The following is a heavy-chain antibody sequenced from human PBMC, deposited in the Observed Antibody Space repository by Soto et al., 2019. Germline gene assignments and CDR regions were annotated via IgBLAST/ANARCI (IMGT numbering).Heavy chain of an antibody. Sequence: SETLSLTCTVSGGSISSYYWSWIRQPPGKGLEWIGYIYYSGSTNYNPSLKSRVTISVDTSKNQFSLKLSSVTAADTAVYYCARGPADSSGYHDYWGQGTLVTVSS. V-gene: IGHV4-59*01. D-gene: IGHD3-22*01. CDR3: ARGPADSSGYHDY. CDR1: GGSISSYY. J-gene: IGHJ4*02. CDR2: IYYSGST.